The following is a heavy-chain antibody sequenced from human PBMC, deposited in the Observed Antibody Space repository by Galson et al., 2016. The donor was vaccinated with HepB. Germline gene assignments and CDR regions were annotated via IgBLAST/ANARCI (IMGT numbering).Heavy chain of an antibody. J-gene: IGHJ6*02. CDR3: IFPTPTRKCSSSSCYEGYYYYGLDV. V-gene: IGHV3-15*01. D-gene: IGHD2-2*01. CDR2: IKSNIDGGTT. Sequence: SLRLSCAASGFTFSDAWMNWVRQAPGKGLEWVGRIKSNIDGGTTDYAAPVKGRFTISRDDSESTLYLQMNSLQTEDTAVYYCIFPTPTRKCSSSSCYEGYYYYGLDVWGQGTTVTVSS. CDR1: GFTFSDAW.